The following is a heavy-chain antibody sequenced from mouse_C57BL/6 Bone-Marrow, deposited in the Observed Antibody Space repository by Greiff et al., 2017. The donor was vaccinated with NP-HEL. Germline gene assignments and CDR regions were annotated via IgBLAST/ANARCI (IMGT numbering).Heavy chain of an antibody. D-gene: IGHD5-1-1*01. J-gene: IGHJ4*01. Sequence: QVQLKQPGAELVKPGASVKLSCKASGYTFTNYWMHWVKQRPGQGLEWVGMIHPNSGSTNYNEKFKNKASLTVDKSSSTAYMQLSSLTSEESAVYYCAKYLNCWGQGTSVTVSS. CDR2: IHPNSGST. V-gene: IGHV1-64*01. CDR3: AKYLNC. CDR1: GYTFTNYW.